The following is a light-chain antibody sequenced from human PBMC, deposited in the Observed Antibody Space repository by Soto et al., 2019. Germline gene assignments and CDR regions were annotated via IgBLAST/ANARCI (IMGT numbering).Light chain of an antibody. J-gene: IGKJ1*01. V-gene: IGKV3-20*01. CDR2: GAS. CDR3: QQYGSSGT. Sequence: EIVLTQSPGTLSLSPGERATLSCRASQSVSNNYLAWYQQKPGQAPRLLIYGASNRATGITDRFSGSGSETDFTLTISRLEPEDFAVYYCQQYGSSGTFGQGTKVEIK. CDR1: QSVSNNY.